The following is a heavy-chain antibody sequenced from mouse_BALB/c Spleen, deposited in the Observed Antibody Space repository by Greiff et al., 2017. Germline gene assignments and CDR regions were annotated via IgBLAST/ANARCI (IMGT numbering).Heavy chain of an antibody. D-gene: IGHD1-2*01. V-gene: IGHV1-63*02. CDR3: AREDTTAPFAY. CDR1: GYTFTNYW. J-gene: IGHJ3*01. CDR2: IYPGGGYT. Sequence: VKLQESGAELLRPGTSVKISCKASGYTFTNYWLGWVKQRPGHGLEWIGDIYPGGGYTNYNEKFKGKATLTADTSSSTAYMQLSSLTSEDSAVYFCAREDTTAPFAYWGQGTLVTVSA.